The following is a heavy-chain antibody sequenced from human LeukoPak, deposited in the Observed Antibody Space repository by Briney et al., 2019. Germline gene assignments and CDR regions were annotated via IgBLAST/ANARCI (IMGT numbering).Heavy chain of an antibody. CDR3: AKDDWVLTYYFDY. CDR1: GFTFSSYS. D-gene: IGHD2-21*01. Sequence: GGSLRLSCAASGFTFSSYSMNWVRQAPGKGLEWVSYISSSSSTIYYADSVKGRFTISRDNAKNSLYLQMNSLRAEDTAVYYCAKDDWVLTYYFDYWGQGTLVTVSS. J-gene: IGHJ4*02. V-gene: IGHV3-48*04. CDR2: ISSSSSTI.